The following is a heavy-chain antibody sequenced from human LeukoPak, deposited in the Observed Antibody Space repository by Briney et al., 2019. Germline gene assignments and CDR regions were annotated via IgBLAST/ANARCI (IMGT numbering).Heavy chain of an antibody. CDR1: GFTFTNYA. CDR2: ISGSGGRT. D-gene: IGHD2-2*01. CDR3: AKDRTYCSSTNCYGTYYFDY. Sequence: QPGGSLTLSCAASGFTFTNYAMTWVRQAPGKGLEWVPTISGSGGRTYYADSVKGRFTISRDNSKNTLNLQMNSLRAEDTAKYYCAKDRTYCSSTNCYGTYYFDYWGQGTLVTVSS. V-gene: IGHV3-23*01. J-gene: IGHJ4*02.